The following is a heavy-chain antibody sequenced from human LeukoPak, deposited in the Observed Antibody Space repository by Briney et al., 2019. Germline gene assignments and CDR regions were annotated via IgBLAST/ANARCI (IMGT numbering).Heavy chain of an antibody. CDR1: GFIFSSYG. J-gene: IGHJ4*02. CDR2: IDTTSYT. V-gene: IGHV3-21*01. Sequence: GGSLRLSCAASGFIFSSYGMNWVRQAPGKGLEWVASIDTTSYTYYTDSVKGRFTISRDNAKISLYLQMNSLRAEDTAVYYCATEGRGVHFDSWGEGTLVTVSS. D-gene: IGHD3-10*01. CDR3: ATEGRGVHFDS.